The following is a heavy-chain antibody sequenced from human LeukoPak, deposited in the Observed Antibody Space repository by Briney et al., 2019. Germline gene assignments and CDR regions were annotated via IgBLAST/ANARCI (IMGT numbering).Heavy chain of an antibody. CDR1: GFTLDEYP. J-gene: IGHJ6*02. D-gene: IGHD2-21*02. Sequence: GGSLRLSYAASGFTLDEYPIHWVRQAPGKGLEWVSLINGDDGSTYYADSVKGRFTISRDNSKNSLHLQMNNLRTEDTALYYCAKECGGDCYASHYGMNVWGQGTPVIVSS. CDR3: AKECGGDCYASHYGMNV. V-gene: IGHV3-43*02. CDR2: INGDDGST.